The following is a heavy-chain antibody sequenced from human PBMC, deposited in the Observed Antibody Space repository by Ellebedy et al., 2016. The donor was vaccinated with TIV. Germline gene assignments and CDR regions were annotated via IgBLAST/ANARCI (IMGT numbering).Heavy chain of an antibody. D-gene: IGHD2-15*01. CDR3: ARVGSFSVVVVATPLDY. Sequence: TVSCKGSGYSFSNNWIVWVRQMPGKGLEWMGIIYPGDSDTRYSPSFQGQVTISADKSISTAYLQWSSLKASDTAMYYCARVGSFSVVVVATPLDYWGQGTLVTVSS. CDR2: IYPGDSDT. V-gene: IGHV5-51*01. CDR1: GYSFSNNW. J-gene: IGHJ4*02.